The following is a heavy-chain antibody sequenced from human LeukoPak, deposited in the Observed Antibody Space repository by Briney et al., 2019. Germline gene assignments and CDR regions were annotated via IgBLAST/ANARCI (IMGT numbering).Heavy chain of an antibody. CDR1: GVAFSNYY. CDR2: INHSGYA. CDR3: TRAVAGHPD. D-gene: IGHD6-19*01. Sequence: SETLSLTCAVSGVAFSNYYWSWVRQSPRKGLEWIGEINHSGYANYNPSLKSRVTMSIDTSKNQFSLMLTSVTAADTAVYYCTRAVAGHPDWGQGTLVTVSS. J-gene: IGHJ4*02. V-gene: IGHV4-34*01.